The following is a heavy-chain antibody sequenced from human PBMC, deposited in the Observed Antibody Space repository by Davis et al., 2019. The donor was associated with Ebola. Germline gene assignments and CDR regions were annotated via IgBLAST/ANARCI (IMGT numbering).Heavy chain of an antibody. J-gene: IGHJ2*01. CDR2: TSDSDSST. CDR1: GFTFSGYA. Sequence: GESLKISCAASGFTFSGYAMSWVRQAPGKGLEWVSSTSDSDSSTYYADSVKGRFTISRDNAKNSLYLQMNSLRAEDTAVYYCARLTGDLIWYFDLWGRGTLVTVSS. CDR3: ARLTGDLIWYFDL. V-gene: IGHV3-23*01. D-gene: IGHD7-27*01.